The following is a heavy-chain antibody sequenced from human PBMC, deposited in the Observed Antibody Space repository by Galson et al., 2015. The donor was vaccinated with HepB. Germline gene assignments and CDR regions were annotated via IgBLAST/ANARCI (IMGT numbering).Heavy chain of an antibody. D-gene: IGHD7-27*01. CDR1: GFTFSSYS. CDR3: ARDWGPGDQGAFDI. J-gene: IGHJ3*02. CDR2: ISSSSSYI. Sequence: SLRLSCAASGFTFSSYSMNWVRQAPGKGLEWVSSISSSSSYIYYADSVKGRFTISRDNAENSLYLQMNSLRAEDTAVYYCARDWGPGDQGAFDIWGQGTMVTVSS. V-gene: IGHV3-21*01.